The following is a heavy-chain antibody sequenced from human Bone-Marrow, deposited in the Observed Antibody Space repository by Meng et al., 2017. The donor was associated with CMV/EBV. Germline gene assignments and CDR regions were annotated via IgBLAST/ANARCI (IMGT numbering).Heavy chain of an antibody. V-gene: IGHV3-20*04. CDR2: INWKGGNT. CDR3: ATGHGDGYNARFDY. CDR1: GFTFDDSG. D-gene: IGHD5-24*01. Sequence: GESLKISCAASGFTFDDSGMSWVRQAPGKGLEWVAGINWKGGNTGYADSVKGRFTISRDNAKNSLYLQMNSLRAEDTAFYYCATGHGDGYNARFDYWGQGALVTVSS. J-gene: IGHJ4*02.